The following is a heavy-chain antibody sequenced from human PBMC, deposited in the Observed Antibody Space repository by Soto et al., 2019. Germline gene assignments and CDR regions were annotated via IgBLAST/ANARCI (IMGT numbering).Heavy chain of an antibody. V-gene: IGHV3-30-3*01. Sequence: GGSLRLSCAGSGFSFSGYAMHWVCQAPGKGLEWVAVISYDGSNKYYTDSVKGRFTISRDNAKSTMYLQMNSLRAEDAAVFYCARSYDSSGYYHFDYWGQGTLVTVSS. J-gene: IGHJ4*02. D-gene: IGHD3-22*01. CDR1: GFSFSGYA. CDR3: ARSYDSSGYYHFDY. CDR2: ISYDGSNK.